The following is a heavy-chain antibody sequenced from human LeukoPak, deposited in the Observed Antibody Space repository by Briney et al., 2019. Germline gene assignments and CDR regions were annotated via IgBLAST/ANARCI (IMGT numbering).Heavy chain of an antibody. CDR1: VGTFSSYA. J-gene: IGHJ5*02. V-gene: IGHV1-69*06. CDR3: ARMSYYDSSGDNWFDR. D-gene: IGHD3-22*01. Sequence: SVKVSCKASVGTFSSYAISWVRQAPGQRLEWMGGIIPIFGTANYAQKFQSRVTITADKSTSTAYMELSSLRPEETAVYYCARMSYYDSSGDNWFDRWGQGTLVTVSS. CDR2: IIPIFGTA.